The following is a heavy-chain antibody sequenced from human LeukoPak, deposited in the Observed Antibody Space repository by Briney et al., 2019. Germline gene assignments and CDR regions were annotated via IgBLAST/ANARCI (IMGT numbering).Heavy chain of an antibody. J-gene: IGHJ3*02. D-gene: IGHD1-26*01. V-gene: IGHV4-59*01. Sequence: SETLSLTCTVSGGSISSYYWSWIRQPPGKGLEWIGYISYSGSTDYNPSLKSRVTISLDTSKNQFSLRLSSVTAADTAVYYCARETRLHSGSYSNDAFDIWGQGTMVTVSP. CDR2: ISYSGST. CDR1: GGSISSYY. CDR3: ARETRLHSGSYSNDAFDI.